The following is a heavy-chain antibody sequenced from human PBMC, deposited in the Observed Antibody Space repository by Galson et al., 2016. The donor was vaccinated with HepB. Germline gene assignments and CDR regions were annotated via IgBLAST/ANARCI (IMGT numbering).Heavy chain of an antibody. CDR1: GFTFSTYG. CDR3: AKDHGYSYGYLAY. J-gene: IGHJ4*02. V-gene: IGHV3-30*18. Sequence: SLRLSCAASGFTFSTYGMHWVRQAPGKGLDWVAVISYDGSNKYYADSVKGRFTISRDNSKNTLYLQMSSLRAEDTAVYYCAKDHGYSYGYLAYWGQGTLVTVSA. CDR2: ISYDGSNK. D-gene: IGHD5-18*01.